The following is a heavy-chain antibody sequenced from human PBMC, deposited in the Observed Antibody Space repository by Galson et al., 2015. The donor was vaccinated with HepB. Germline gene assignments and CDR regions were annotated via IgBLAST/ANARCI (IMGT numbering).Heavy chain of an antibody. D-gene: IGHD2-2*01. J-gene: IGHJ4*02. CDR3: AKDSLKGVVPAAIGGD. Sequence: SLRLSCAASEFTFNNYGMHWVRQAPGKGLEWVALISHDGSKKYYADSLKGRFTISRDNSKNTLYLQMNSLRAEDTAVYYCAKDSLKGVVPAAIGGDWGQGTLVTVSS. CDR1: EFTFNNYG. CDR2: ISHDGSKK. V-gene: IGHV3-30*18.